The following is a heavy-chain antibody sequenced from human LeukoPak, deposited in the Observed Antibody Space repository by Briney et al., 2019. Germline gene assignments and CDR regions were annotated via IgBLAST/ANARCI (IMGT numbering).Heavy chain of an antibody. CDR2: ISGSGGST. CDR3: AKDQLLLWFGELLPPDY. V-gene: IGHV3-23*01. CDR1: GFTFSSYA. J-gene: IGHJ4*02. Sequence: PGGSLRLSCVASGFTFSSYAMSWVRQAPGKGLEWVSAISGSGGSTYYADSVKGRFTISRDNSKNTLYLQMNSLRAEDTAVYYCAKDQLLLWFGELLPPDYWGQGTLVTVSS. D-gene: IGHD3-10*01.